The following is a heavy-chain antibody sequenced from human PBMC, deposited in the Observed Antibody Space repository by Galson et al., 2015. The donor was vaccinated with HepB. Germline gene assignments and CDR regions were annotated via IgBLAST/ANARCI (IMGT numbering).Heavy chain of an antibody. D-gene: IGHD3-22*01. CDR2: IIPIFGTA. J-gene: IGHJ6*03. CDR1: GGTFSSYA. Sequence: SVKVACKASGGTFSSYAISWVRQAPGQGLEWMGGIIPIFGTANYAQKFQGRVTITADESTSTAYMELSSLRSEDTAVYYCARDSGYYPTVRNDPDYYYYYMDVWGKGTTVTVSS. V-gene: IGHV1-69*13. CDR3: ARDSGYYPTVRNDPDYYYYYMDV.